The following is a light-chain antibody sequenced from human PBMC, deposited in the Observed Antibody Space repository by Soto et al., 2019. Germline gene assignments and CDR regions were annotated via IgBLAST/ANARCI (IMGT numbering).Light chain of an antibody. J-gene: IGKJ3*01. V-gene: IGKV1-13*02. CDR2: DAS. CDR3: QQFNSYPLT. Sequence: AIQLTQSPSSLSASVGDRVTITCRASQGISSALAWYQQKPGKAPKLLIYDASSLESGVPSRFSGSGSGTDFTLHISSLQPEDFATYYCQQFNSYPLTFGPGTKVDIK. CDR1: QGISSA.